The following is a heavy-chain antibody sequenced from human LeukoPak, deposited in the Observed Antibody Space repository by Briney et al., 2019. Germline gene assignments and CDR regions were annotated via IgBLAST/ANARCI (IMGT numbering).Heavy chain of an antibody. CDR2: IYYSGST. J-gene: IGHJ6*04. V-gene: IGHV4-59*01. Sequence: PSETLSLTCTVSGGSISSYYWSWIRQPPGKGLEWIGYIYYSGSTNYNPSLRSRVTISVDTSKNQFSLKLSSVTAADTAVYYCARATYNVYYYYYGMDVWGKGTTVTVSS. CDR1: GGSISSYY. CDR3: ARATYNVYYYYYGMDV. D-gene: IGHD5-24*01.